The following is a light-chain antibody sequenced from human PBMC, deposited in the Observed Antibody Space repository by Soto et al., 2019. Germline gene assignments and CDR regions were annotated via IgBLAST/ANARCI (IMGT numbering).Light chain of an antibody. Sequence: EIVLAQSPGTLSLSPGERATLSCRASQSVSSTYLAWYQQRPGQAPRLLIYGASSRATGIPDRFSGSGSGTDFTLIISRLAPEDFAVYYCQQYAGSPLAFGGGTKVEIK. V-gene: IGKV3-20*01. CDR1: QSVSSTY. J-gene: IGKJ4*01. CDR2: GAS. CDR3: QQYAGSPLA.